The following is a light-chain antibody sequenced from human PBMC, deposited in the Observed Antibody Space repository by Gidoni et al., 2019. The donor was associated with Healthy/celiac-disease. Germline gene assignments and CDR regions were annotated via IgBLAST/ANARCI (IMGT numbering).Light chain of an antibody. CDR1: QSVSSSY. CDR3: QQYGSSPWT. Sequence: EIVLTQSTGTLSLSPGERATLSCRASQSVSSSYLAWYQQKPGQAPRLLIYGASSRATGLPDRFSGSGSGTDFTLTISRLEPEDFAVYYCQQYGSSPWTFGQGTKVEIK. V-gene: IGKV3-20*01. CDR2: GAS. J-gene: IGKJ1*01.